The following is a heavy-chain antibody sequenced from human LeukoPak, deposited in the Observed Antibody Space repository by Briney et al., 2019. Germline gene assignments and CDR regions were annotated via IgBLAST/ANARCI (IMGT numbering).Heavy chain of an antibody. CDR1: GFTFSNAW. D-gene: IGHD6-19*01. CDR3: TTDTEQWLAHIDY. Sequence: GGSLRLSCAASGFTFSNAWMSWVRQAPGKGLEWVGRIKSKTDGGTTDYAAPVKGRFTISRDDSKNTLYLQMNSLKTEDTAVYYCTTDTEQWLAHIDYWGQGTLVTVSS. V-gene: IGHV3-15*01. CDR2: IKSKTDGGTT. J-gene: IGHJ4*02.